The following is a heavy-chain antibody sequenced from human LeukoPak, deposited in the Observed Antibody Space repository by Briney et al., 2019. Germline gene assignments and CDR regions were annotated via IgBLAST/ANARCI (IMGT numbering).Heavy chain of an antibody. CDR2: IYYSGST. J-gene: IGHJ3*02. CDR3: ARGSPYDFWSGYSDAFDI. V-gene: IGHV4-59*08. Sequence: SETLSLTCTVSGGSIRSYYWSWIRQSPGKGLEWIGYIYYSGSTNYSPSLKSRVTISVDTSKNQFSLKLSSVTAADTAVYYCARGSPYDFWSGYSDAFDIWGQGTMVTVSS. D-gene: IGHD3-3*01. CDR1: GGSIRSYY.